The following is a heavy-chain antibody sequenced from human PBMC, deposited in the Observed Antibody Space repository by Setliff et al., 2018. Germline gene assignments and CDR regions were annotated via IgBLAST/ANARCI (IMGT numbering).Heavy chain of an antibody. CDR2: IYYSGST. V-gene: IGHV4-39*01. D-gene: IGHD3-9*01. J-gene: IGHJ4*02. CDR3: ARGPRLRYFDWPVDY. CDR1: GGSISSSSYY. Sequence: SETLSLTCTVSGGSISSSSYYWGWIRQPPGKGLEWIGSIYYSGSTYYNPSLKSRVTISVDTSKNQFSLKLSSVTAADTAVYYCARGPRLRYFDWPVDYWGQGTLVTVSS.